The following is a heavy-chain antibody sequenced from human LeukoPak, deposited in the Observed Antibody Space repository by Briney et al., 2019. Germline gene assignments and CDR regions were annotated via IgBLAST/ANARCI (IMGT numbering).Heavy chain of an antibody. J-gene: IGHJ6*03. D-gene: IGHD6-13*01. CDR1: GGSFSGYY. Sequence: AENLSLTCAVYGGSFSGYYWSWIRQPPGKGLEWIGELNHSGSTNYNPSLKSRVTISVDTSKNQFSLKLSSVTAADTAVYYCARGSSRWYHEGPRRYYYYMDVWGKGTTVPVSS. CDR3: ARGSSRWYHEGPRRYYYYMDV. V-gene: IGHV4-34*01. CDR2: LNHSGST.